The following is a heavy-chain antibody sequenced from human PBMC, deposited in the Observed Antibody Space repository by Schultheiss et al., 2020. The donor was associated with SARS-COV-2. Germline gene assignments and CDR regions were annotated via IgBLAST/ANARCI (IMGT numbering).Heavy chain of an antibody. Sequence: GGSLRLSCAASGFTFSSYSMNWVRQAPGKGLEWVSYISSSSSTIYYADSVKGRFTISRENAKNTLYLQMNSLRAEDTAVYYCARGGSSGLFYFDYWGQGTLVTVSS. V-gene: IGHV3-48*01. CDR2: ISSSSSTI. CDR1: GFTFSSYS. J-gene: IGHJ4*02. CDR3: ARGGSSGLFYFDY. D-gene: IGHD6-19*01.